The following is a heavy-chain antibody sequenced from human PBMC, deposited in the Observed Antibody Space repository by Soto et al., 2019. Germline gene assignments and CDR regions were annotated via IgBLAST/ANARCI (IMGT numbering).Heavy chain of an antibody. CDR1: GYPFDTYG. V-gene: IGHV1-18*01. CDR3: ARDPHEFWNSYLFDP. J-gene: IGHJ5*02. Sequence: ASVKVSCKASGYPFDTYGINWVRQAPGQRPEWMGWISAYNGQTDYAQNFQGRVTMATDTSTNTAYMELRNLRSDDTAVYYCARDPHEFWNSYLFDPWGPGAQVTVSS. D-gene: IGHD3-3*01. CDR2: ISAYNGQT.